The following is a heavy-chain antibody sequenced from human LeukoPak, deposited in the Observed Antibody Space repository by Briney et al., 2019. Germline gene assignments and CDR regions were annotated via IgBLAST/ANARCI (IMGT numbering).Heavy chain of an antibody. CDR2: IIPIFGTA. CDR3: ARDGADRVVVRE. CDR1: GGTFSSYA. D-gene: IGHD2-21*01. J-gene: IGHJ4*02. V-gene: IGHV1-69*13. Sequence: VASVKVSCKASGGTFSSYAISWVRQAPGQGLEWMGGIIPIFGTANYAQKFQGRVTITADESTSTAYMELSSLRSEDTAVYYCARDGADRVVVREWGQGTLVTVSS.